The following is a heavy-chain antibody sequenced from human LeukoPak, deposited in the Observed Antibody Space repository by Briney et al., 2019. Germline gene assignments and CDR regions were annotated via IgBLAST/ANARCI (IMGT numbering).Heavy chain of an antibody. CDR1: GASVSRNW. Sequence: PSGTPSLTCTVSGASVSRNWWSWVRQPPGKGLEWIGEIHHSGGTNYNPSLKSRVTMSLDNSNNHFSLKLSSVTAADTAVYYCGRDQDYYGSGSHGPDHWGQGILVTVSS. J-gene: IGHJ5*02. V-gene: IGHV4-4*02. CDR2: IHHSGGT. D-gene: IGHD3-10*01. CDR3: GRDQDYYGSGSHGPDH.